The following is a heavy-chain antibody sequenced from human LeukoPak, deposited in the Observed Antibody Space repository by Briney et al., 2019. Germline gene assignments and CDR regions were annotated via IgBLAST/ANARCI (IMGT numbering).Heavy chain of an antibody. V-gene: IGHV3-23*01. Sequence: GGSLRLSCAASGFTFSSYALSWVRQAPGKGLEWVSGFYGSGDSTYYADSVKGRFTISRDNSKNTLYLQMNSLRASDTATYYCARVLGYSRRNPFDSWGQGTLVTVSS. CDR1: GFTFSSYA. CDR2: FYGSGDST. D-gene: IGHD5-18*01. J-gene: IGHJ5*01. CDR3: ARVLGYSRRNPFDS.